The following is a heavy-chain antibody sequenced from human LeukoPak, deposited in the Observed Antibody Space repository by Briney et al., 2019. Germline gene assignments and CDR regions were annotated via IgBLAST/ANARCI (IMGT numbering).Heavy chain of an antibody. CDR2: IYYSGST. V-gene: IGHV4-59*01. Sequence: SETLSLTCTVSGGSISSYHWSWLRQPPGKGLEWIGYIYYSGSTNYNPSLKSRVTISVDTSKNQFSLKLSSVTAADTAVYYCARWEVGATYYFDYWGQGTLVTVSS. D-gene: IGHD1-26*01. CDR3: ARWEVGATYYFDY. CDR1: GGSISSYH. J-gene: IGHJ4*02.